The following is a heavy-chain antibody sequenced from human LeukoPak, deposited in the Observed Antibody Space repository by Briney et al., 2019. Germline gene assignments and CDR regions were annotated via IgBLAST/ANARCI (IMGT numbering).Heavy chain of an antibody. J-gene: IGHJ4*02. D-gene: IGHD2-15*01. CDR3: ARPAQYCSGGSCYFDY. CDR2: ISSSSSTI. V-gene: IGHV3-48*02. CDR1: GFTFSSYS. Sequence: GGSLRLSCAASGFTFSSYSMNWVRQAPGKGLEWVSYISSSSSTIYYADSVKGRFTISRDNAKNSLYLQMNSLRDEDTAVYYCARPAQYCSGGSCYFDYWRQGTLVTVSS.